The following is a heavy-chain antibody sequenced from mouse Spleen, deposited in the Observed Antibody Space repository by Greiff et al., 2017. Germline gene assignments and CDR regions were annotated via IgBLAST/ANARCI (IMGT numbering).Heavy chain of an antibody. CDR2: INPNNGGS. Sequence: EVQLQQSGPELVKPGASVKMSCKASGYTFTDYNMHWVKQSHGKSLEWIGYINPNNGGSSYNQKFKGKATLTVNKSSSTAYMELRSLTSEDSAVYYCAREENYYGSSLALFAYWGQGTLVTVSA. D-gene: IGHD1-1*01. J-gene: IGHJ3*01. CDR3: AREENYYGSSLALFAY. V-gene: IGHV1-22*01. CDR1: GYTFTDYN.